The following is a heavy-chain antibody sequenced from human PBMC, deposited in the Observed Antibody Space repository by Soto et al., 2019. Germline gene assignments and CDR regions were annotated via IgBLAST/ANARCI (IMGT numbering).Heavy chain of an antibody. CDR3: ARHSYCGGDCYSGYLDY. CDR1: GGSISSYY. V-gene: IGHV4-59*08. Sequence: PSETLSLTCTVSGGSISSYYWSWIRQPPGKGLEWIGYIYYSGSTNYNPSLKSRVTISVDTSKNQFSLKLSSVTAADTAVYYCARHSYCGGDCYSGYLDYWGQGTLVTVSS. D-gene: IGHD2-21*01. CDR2: IYYSGST. J-gene: IGHJ4*02.